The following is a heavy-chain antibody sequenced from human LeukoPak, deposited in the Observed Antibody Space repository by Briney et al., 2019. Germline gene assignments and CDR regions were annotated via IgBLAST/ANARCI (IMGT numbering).Heavy chain of an antibody. V-gene: IGHV3-23*01. Sequence: GGTLRLSCAASGFTFNTYGMSWVRQAPGKGLEWVSAISGSGGSTYYADSVKGRFTISRDNSKNTLYLQMNSLRAEDTAVYYCAKVEWVRDYYGSGSYYFDYWGQGTLVTVSS. CDR2: ISGSGGST. D-gene: IGHD3-10*01. CDR1: GFTFNTYG. J-gene: IGHJ4*02. CDR3: AKVEWVRDYYGSGSYYFDY.